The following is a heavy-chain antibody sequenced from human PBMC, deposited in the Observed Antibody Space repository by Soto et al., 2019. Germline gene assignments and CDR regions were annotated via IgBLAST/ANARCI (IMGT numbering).Heavy chain of an antibody. V-gene: IGHV3-30*18. CDR3: AKDTYYDFRLVV. Sequence: PGGSLRLSCAVSGFTFSSYGMHWVRQAPGKGLEWVAHISYDGSNEHYVDSVKGRFTISRDNSKNTLYLQMNSLRAEDTAVYYCAKDTYYDFRLVVWGQGTTVTVS. D-gene: IGHD3-3*01. CDR1: GFTFSSYG. J-gene: IGHJ6*02. CDR2: ISYDGSNE.